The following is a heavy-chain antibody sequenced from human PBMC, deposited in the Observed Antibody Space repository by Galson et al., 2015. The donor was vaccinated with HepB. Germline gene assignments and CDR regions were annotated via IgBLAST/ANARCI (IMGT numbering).Heavy chain of an antibody. CDR1: GYTFTSYF. Sequence: SVKVSCKASGYTFTSYFMHWVRQAPGQGLEWMGIINPSAGSTSNTQKFQGRVNMTRDTSTSTVYMELSSLRSDDTAVYYCARGRASDSDFWGGRFDFDYWGQGTLVTVSS. CDR2: INPSAGST. V-gene: IGHV1-46*01. CDR3: ARGRASDSDFWGGRFDFDY. D-gene: IGHD3-3*01. J-gene: IGHJ4*02.